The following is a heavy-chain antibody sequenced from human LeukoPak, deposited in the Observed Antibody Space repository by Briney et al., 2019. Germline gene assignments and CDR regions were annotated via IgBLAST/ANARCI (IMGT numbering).Heavy chain of an antibody. J-gene: IGHJ4*02. CDR2: ISSSGGGSAI. CDR1: GFTLSSYA. CDR3: ARKSLAARGMDY. V-gene: IGHV3-23*01. D-gene: IGHD6-6*01. Sequence: GESLKLSCAASGFTLSSYAMNWVRQAPGKGLEWISAISSSGGGSAIFYADPVKGRFAISRDNSKNTLYLQMNSLSGEDTSVYYCARKSLAARGMDYWGQGSLVTVSS.